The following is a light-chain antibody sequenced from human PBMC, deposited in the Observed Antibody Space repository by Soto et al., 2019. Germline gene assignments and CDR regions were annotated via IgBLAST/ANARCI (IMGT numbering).Light chain of an antibody. J-gene: IGLJ1*01. CDR1: SSDVGGYNY. CDR2: EVS. Sequence: QSVLTQPASVSGSPGQSITISCTGTSSDVGGYNYVSWYQQHPGKAPNLMIYEVSNRPSGVSNRFSGSKSGNTASLTISGLQAEDESDYYCSSYTTSSTYVFGTGTKVTV. CDR3: SSYTTSSTYV. V-gene: IGLV2-14*01.